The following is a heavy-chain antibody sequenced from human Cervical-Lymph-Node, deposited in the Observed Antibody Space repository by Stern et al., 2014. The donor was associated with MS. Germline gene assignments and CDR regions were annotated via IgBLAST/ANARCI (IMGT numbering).Heavy chain of an antibody. V-gene: IGHV4-4*08. Sequence: VQLEESGPGLVKPSETLSLTCTVSGGSISSYYWSWIRQPPGKGLEWIGYIYFSGSTAYNSSLKGRVTLSLDTSKNQFSLNLNSGTAADTAVYYCARSFDSSGYYYYGMDVWGQGTTVTVSS. J-gene: IGHJ6*02. D-gene: IGHD6-25*01. CDR2: IYFSGST. CDR3: ARSFDSSGYYYYGMDV. CDR1: GGSISSYY.